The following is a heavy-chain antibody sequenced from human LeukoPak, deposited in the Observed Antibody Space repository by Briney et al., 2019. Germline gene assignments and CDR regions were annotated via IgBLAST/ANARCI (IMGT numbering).Heavy chain of an antibody. Sequence: ASVKVSCKASGYTFTSYGISWVRQAPGQGLEWMGWISAYNGNTNYAQKLQGRVTMTTDTSTSTAYMELRSLRSDDTAVYYCARDSVDSSSWHHYYYGTDVWGQGTTVTVSS. CDR2: ISAYNGNT. CDR3: ARDSVDSSSWHHYYYGTDV. J-gene: IGHJ6*02. V-gene: IGHV1-18*01. D-gene: IGHD6-13*01. CDR1: GYTFTSYG.